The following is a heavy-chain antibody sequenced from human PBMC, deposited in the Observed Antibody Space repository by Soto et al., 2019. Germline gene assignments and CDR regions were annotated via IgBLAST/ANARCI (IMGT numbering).Heavy chain of an antibody. CDR3: ARKGITMVRGVIIMRNWFDP. D-gene: IGHD3-10*01. CDR1: GDSITSSTYY. V-gene: IGHV4-39*07. J-gene: IGHJ5*02. Sequence: SXTLSLTCTVSGDSITSSTYYWGWIRQPPGKGLEWIGEIYHSGSTNYNPSLKSRVTISVDKSKNQFSLKLSSVTAADTAVYYCARKGITMVRGVIIMRNWFDPWGQGTLVTVSS. CDR2: IYHSGST.